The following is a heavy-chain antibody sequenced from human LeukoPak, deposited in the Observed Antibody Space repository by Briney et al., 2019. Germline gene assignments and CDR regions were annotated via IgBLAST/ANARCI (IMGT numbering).Heavy chain of an antibody. CDR1: GFTFSRDW. CDR3: ARRFYECNVYDRHFDS. Sequence: GGSLRLSCADSGFTFSRDWMHWVRQAPGKGPEWVSRISDDGSITTYADSVQGRFTIYRDNAKSTVFLQMNSLRVEDTAVYFCARRFYECNVYDRHFDSWGQGILVTVSS. V-gene: IGHV3-74*03. D-gene: IGHD3-16*01. J-gene: IGHJ4*02. CDR2: ISDDGSIT.